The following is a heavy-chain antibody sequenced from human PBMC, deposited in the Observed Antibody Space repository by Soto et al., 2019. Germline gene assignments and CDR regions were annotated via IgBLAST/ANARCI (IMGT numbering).Heavy chain of an antibody. CDR3: ARLRFGNMVRDFDL. V-gene: IGHV3-7*05. CDR2: IQQDESEK. J-gene: IGHJ4*02. CDR1: GFTFSSNW. Sequence: EVQLVESGGDLVQPGGSLRLSCVGSGFTFSSNWMSWVRQVPGKGLEWVANIQQDESEKYYVDSVKGRFTVSRDNAKNSMYLQMNSLRVDDTAVYHCARLRFGNMVRDFDLWGQGTAVTVSS. D-gene: IGHD3-16*01.